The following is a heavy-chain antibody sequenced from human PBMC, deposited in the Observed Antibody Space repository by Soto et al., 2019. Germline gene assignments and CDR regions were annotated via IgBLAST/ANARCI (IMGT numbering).Heavy chain of an antibody. J-gene: IGHJ4*02. CDR1: GLTCRSYW. Sequence: PGGVLRLSCATSGLTCRSYWMTWVHQAPGKGPEWVANIKPDGSEKQYVDSVKGRFTVSRDNAKKSLDLQMNSLRVEDTAVYYCARAEDYDFWSGPPKYFDNWGQGTPVPVSS. V-gene: IGHV3-7*03. D-gene: IGHD3-3*01. CDR2: IKPDGSEK. CDR3: ARAEDYDFWSGPPKYFDN.